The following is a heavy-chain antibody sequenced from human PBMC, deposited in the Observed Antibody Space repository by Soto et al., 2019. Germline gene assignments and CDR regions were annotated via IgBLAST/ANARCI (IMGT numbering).Heavy chain of an antibody. J-gene: IGHJ6*02. D-gene: IGHD3-3*01. Sequence: QLQLQESGPGLVKPSETLSLTCTVSGGSISSYYWSWSRRPPGKGLEYIGYIYYSGSTNYNPSLKSRVTISVDTAKNQFSLKLSSVTAADTAVYYCARDLVPGQMKTYYDFWKGGMDVWGQGTTVTVS. V-gene: IGHV4-59*01. CDR3: ARDLVPGQMKTYYDFWKGGMDV. CDR2: IYYSGST. CDR1: GGSISSYY.